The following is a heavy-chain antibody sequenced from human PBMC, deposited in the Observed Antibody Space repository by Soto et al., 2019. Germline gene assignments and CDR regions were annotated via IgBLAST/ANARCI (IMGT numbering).Heavy chain of an antibody. CDR3: ASYTIFGVVGPGGMDV. CDR1: GYTFTSYG. CDR2: ISAYNGNT. J-gene: IGHJ6*02. V-gene: IGHV1-18*04. D-gene: IGHD3-3*01. Sequence: ASVKVSCKASGYTFTSYGISWVRQAPGQGLEWMGWISAYNGNTNYAQKLQGRVTMTTDTSTSTAYMELRSLRSDDTAVYYCASYTIFGVVGPGGMDVWGQGTTVTVSS.